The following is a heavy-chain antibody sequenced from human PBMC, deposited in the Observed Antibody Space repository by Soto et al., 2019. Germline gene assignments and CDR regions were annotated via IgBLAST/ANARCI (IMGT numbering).Heavy chain of an antibody. CDR3: ARDLASTTIPNY. D-gene: IGHD4-17*01. CDR1: GYTFTSYD. V-gene: IGHV1-3*01. Sequence: ASVKVSCKASGYTFTSYDMHWVRQAPGQRLEWMGWINAGNGNTKYSQKFQGRFTISRDNAKNSLYLQMNSLRAEDTAVYYCARDLASTTIPNYWGQGTLVTVSS. J-gene: IGHJ4*02. CDR2: INAGNGNT.